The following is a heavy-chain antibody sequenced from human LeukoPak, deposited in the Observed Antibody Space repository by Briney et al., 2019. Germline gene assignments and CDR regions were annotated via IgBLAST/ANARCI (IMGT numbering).Heavy chain of an antibody. Sequence: SDTLSLTCNASGDSISGYYWSWIRQPTGKGLEWIAFIYSSGSTAYNPSHKSRIAITVDTTKKQFSFMQPSMPAADTAIYYCSRHFKSAASHRAFDYWGQGTLVTVSS. D-gene: IGHD6-13*01. CDR3: SRHFKSAASHRAFDY. CDR2: IYSSGST. V-gene: IGHV4-59*08. J-gene: IGHJ4*02. CDR1: GDSISGYY.